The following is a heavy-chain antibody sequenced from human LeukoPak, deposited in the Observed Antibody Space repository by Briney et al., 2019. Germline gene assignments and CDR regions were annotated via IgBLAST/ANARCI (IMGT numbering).Heavy chain of an antibody. CDR1: GYTFTSYD. CDR2: MNPNSGNT. CDR3: ARGSYYDFWSGYENNWIDP. V-gene: IGHV1-8*03. J-gene: IGHJ5*02. D-gene: IGHD3-3*01. Sequence: ASVKVSCKASGYTFTSYDINWVRQATGQGLEWMGWMNPNSGNTGYAQKFQGRVTITRNTSISTAYMELSSLRSEDTAVYYCARGSYYDFWSGYENNWIDPWGQGTLVTVSS.